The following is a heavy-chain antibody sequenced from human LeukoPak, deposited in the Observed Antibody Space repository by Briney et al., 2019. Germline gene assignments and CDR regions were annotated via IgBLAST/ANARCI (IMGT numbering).Heavy chain of an antibody. D-gene: IGHD4-17*01. CDR3: ARMTTGHDY. J-gene: IGHJ4*02. V-gene: IGHV4-34*01. CDR1: GTSFTSYY. Sequence: KPSETLSLTSGVSGTSFTSYYWSWIRQTPGKGLEWIGEVNHSGYTNMNPSLKSRVTISVDTSKNQFSLMMTSVTAADTAVYFCARMTTGHDYWGQGTLVTVSS. CDR2: VNHSGYT.